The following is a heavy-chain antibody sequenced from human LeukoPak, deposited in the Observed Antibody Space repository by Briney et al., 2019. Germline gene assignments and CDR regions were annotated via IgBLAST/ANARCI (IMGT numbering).Heavy chain of an antibody. D-gene: IGHD3-22*01. J-gene: IGHJ4*02. V-gene: IGHV3-23*01. Sequence: PGGSLRLSCAASGFTFSSYGMSWVRQAPGTGLGWVSAITVSGASTFYADSVKGRFTISRDNSKNTLYLQMNSLRAEDTAVYYCAKRDSSGSFYFDHWGQGTLVTVSS. CDR3: AKRDSSGSFYFDH. CDR1: GFTFSSYG. CDR2: ITVSGAST.